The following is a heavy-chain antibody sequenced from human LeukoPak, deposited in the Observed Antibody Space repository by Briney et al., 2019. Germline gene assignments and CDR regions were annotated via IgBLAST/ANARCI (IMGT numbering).Heavy chain of an antibody. V-gene: IGHV3-21*01. CDR3: AELGITTIGGV. J-gene: IGHJ6*04. CDR1: GFTFSSYS. D-gene: IGHD3-10*02. CDR2: ISSSSSYI. Sequence: GGSLRLSCAASGFTFSSYSMNWVRQAPGKGLEWVSSISSSSSYIYYADSVKGRFTISRDNAKNSLYLQMNSLRAEDTAVYYCAELGITTIGGVWGKGTTVTISS.